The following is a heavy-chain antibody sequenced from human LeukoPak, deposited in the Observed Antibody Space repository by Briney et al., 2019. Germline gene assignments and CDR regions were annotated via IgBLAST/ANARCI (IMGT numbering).Heavy chain of an antibody. CDR1: GGSISSYY. J-gene: IGHJ4*02. CDR3: ARGAEKWLHLSN. V-gene: IGHV4-59*01. CDR2: IHYSGST. D-gene: IGHD5-24*01. Sequence: PSETLSLTCTVSGGSISSYYWSWIRQPPGKGLEWIGYIHYSGSTHYNPSLKSRVTISVDTSKNQVSLKLTSVTAADTAVYYCARGAEKWLHLSNWGQGTLVTVSS.